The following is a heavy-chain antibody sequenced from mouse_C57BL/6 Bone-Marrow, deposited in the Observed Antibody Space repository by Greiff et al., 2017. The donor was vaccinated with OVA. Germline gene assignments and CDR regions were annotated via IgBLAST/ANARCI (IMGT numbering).Heavy chain of an antibody. V-gene: IGHV10-1*01. CDR3: VRRIVTRYYAMDY. CDR2: IRSKSNNYAT. CDR1: GFSFNTYA. D-gene: IGHD2-5*01. J-gene: IGHJ4*01. Sequence: GGGLVQPKGSLKLSCAASGFSFNTYAMNWVRQAPGKGLEWVARIRSKSNNYATYYADSVKDRFTISRDDSESMLYLQMNNLKTEDTAMYYCVRRIVTRYYAMDYWGQGTSVTVSS.